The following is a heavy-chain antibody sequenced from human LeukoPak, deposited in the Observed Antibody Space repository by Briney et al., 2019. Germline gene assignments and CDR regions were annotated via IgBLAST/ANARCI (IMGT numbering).Heavy chain of an antibody. Sequence: GESLKISCKGSGYSFTSYWIGWVRQMPGKGLEWMGIIYRGDSDTRYSPSFQGQVTISADKSISTAYLQWSSLKASDTAMYYCARHDILGYCSGGSCPGAYYYYGMDVWGQGTTVTVSS. CDR1: GYSFTSYW. V-gene: IGHV5-51*01. J-gene: IGHJ6*02. D-gene: IGHD2-15*01. CDR3: ARHDILGYCSGGSCPGAYYYYGMDV. CDR2: IYRGDSDT.